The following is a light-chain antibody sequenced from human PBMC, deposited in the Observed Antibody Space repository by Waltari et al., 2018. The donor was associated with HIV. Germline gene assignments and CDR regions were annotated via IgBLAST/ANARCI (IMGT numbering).Light chain of an antibody. V-gene: IGLV2-23*01. J-gene: IGLJ3*02. CDR1: SSDVGNYNL. Sequence: QSALTQPASVSGSPGQSITISCTGSSSDVGNYNLVSWYQQYPGKAPKLMIYEGINRPSGVSNRFSGSKSGNTASLTISGLQAEDEADYYCCSYAGSSNWVFGGGTKLTVL. CDR2: EGI. CDR3: CSYAGSSNWV.